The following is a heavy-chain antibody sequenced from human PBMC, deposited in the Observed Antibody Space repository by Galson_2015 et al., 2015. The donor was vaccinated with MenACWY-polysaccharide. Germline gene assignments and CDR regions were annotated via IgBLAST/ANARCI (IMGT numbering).Heavy chain of an antibody. CDR3: AKLGGTSPFFDY. V-gene: IGHV3-9*01. D-gene: IGHD4-23*01. CDR2: ITWNSDSI. CDR1: GFTFGDYA. J-gene: IGHJ4*02. Sequence: SLRLSCAASGFTFGDYAIHWVRQAPGKGLEWVSGITWNSDSIGYADSVKGRFTISRDNAKNSLYLQMNSLRAEDTALYYCAKLGGTSPFFDYWGQGTLVTVSS.